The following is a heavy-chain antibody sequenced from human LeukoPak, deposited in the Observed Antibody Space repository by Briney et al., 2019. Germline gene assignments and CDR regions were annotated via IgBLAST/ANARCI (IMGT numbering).Heavy chain of an antibody. CDR2: IYYGGST. CDR1: GGSISSYY. D-gene: IGHD4-17*01. Sequence: SETLSLTCTVSGGSISSYYWSWIRQPPGKGLEWIGYIYYGGSTNYNPSLKSRVTISVDTSKNQFSLKLSSVTAADTAVYYCARDKGTTVTNYGMDVWGKGTTVTVSS. CDR3: ARDKGTTVTNYGMDV. V-gene: IGHV4-59*01. J-gene: IGHJ6*04.